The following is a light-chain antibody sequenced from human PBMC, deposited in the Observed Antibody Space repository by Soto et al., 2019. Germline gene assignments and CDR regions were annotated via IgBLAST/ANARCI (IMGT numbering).Light chain of an antibody. CDR2: GSF. V-gene: IGKV3-15*01. J-gene: IGKJ2*01. CDR3: QQYNNWPSRT. CDR1: QRVSSN. Sequence: EIVMTQSPATLSVFTGERATLSCRASQRVSSNLAWYQQKPGQAPRPLIYGSFTRATGIPDRFSGSWSGTEFTLITISLQSEDVAVYYCQQYNNWPSRTFSQGTKLEIK.